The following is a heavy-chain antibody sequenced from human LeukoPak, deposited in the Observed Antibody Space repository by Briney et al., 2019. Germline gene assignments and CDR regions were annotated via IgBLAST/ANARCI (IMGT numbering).Heavy chain of an antibody. J-gene: IGHJ4*02. Sequence: SETLSLTCTVSGGSISSSSYYWGWIRQPPGKGLEWIGSIYYSGSTYYNPSLKSRVTISVDTSKNQFSLKLGSVTAADTAVYYCARAVWNSSGYSDYWGQGTLVTVSS. CDR3: ARAVWNSSGYSDY. D-gene: IGHD3-22*01. CDR2: IYYSGST. V-gene: IGHV4-39*01. CDR1: GGSISSSSYY.